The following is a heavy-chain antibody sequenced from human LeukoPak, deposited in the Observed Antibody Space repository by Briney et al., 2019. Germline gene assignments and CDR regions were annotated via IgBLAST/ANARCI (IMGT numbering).Heavy chain of an antibody. D-gene: IGHD6-13*01. CDR1: GGSISSYY. V-gene: IGHV4-59*01. J-gene: IGHJ5*02. Sequence: SETLSLTCTVSGGSISSYYWSWIRQPPGKGLEWIGYIYYSGSTNYNPSLKSRVTISVDTSKNQFSLKLSSVTAADTAVYYCARSSSWYNWSDPWGQGTLVTVSS. CDR2: IYYSGST. CDR3: ARSSSWYNWSDP.